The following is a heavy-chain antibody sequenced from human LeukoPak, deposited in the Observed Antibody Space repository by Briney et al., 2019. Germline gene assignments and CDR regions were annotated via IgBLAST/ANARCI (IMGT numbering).Heavy chain of an antibody. V-gene: IGHV4-61*01. CDR1: GGSISSSSYY. CDR3: ARGWGYSSGWYWPYYFDY. J-gene: IGHJ4*02. Sequence: SETLSLTCTVSGGSISSSSYYWSWIRQPPGKGLEWIGYIYYSGSTNYNPSLKSRVTISVDTSKNQFSLKLSSVTAADTAVYYCARGWGYSSGWYWPYYFDYWGQGTLVTVSS. D-gene: IGHD6-19*01. CDR2: IYYSGST.